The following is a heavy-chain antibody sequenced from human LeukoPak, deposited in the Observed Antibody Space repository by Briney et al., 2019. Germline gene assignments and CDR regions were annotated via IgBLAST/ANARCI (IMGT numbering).Heavy chain of an antibody. V-gene: IGHV3-48*03. Sequence: GGSLRLSCAASGFTFSGYEMNWVRQAPGKGLEWVSYISSGASTIYYADSVKGQFTISRDNAKSSLYLQMNSLKTEDTAVYYCTRGVYYDFWSGLAYYWGQGTLVTVSS. CDR2: ISSGASTI. D-gene: IGHD3-3*01. CDR3: TRGVYYDFWSGLAYY. J-gene: IGHJ4*02. CDR1: GFTFSGYE.